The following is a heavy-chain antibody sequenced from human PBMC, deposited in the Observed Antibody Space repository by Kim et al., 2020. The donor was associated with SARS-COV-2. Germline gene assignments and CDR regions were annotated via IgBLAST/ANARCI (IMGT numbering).Heavy chain of an antibody. CDR2: IIPIFGTA. Sequence: SVKVSCKASGGTFSSYAISWVRQAPGQGLEWMGGIIPIFGTANYAQKFQGRVTISADESTSTAYMELSSLRSEDTAMYYCARGPSTRGFYYGSSGYYYFDYWGQRPLVTVSS. J-gene: IGHJ4*02. D-gene: IGHD3-22*01. CDR1: GGTFSSYA. CDR3: ARGPSTRGFYYGSSGYYYFDY. V-gene: IGHV1-69*13.